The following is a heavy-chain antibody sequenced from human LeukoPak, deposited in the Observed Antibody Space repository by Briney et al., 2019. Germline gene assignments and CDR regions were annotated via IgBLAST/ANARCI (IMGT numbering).Heavy chain of an antibody. Sequence: KPSETLSLTCTVSGYSVSSGSYYWSWIRQPPGKGLEWIGYIYYSGSTSYNPSLNSRVTISLDTSKNQFSLKLSSVTAADTAVYYCARFPGYSSSWVDYWGQGTLVTVSS. V-gene: IGHV4-61*01. CDR2: IYYSGST. J-gene: IGHJ4*02. CDR3: ARFPGYSSSWVDY. D-gene: IGHD6-13*01. CDR1: GYSVSSGSYY.